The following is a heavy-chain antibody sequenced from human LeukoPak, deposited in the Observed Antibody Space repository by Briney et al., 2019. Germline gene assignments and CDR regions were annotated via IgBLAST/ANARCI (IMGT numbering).Heavy chain of an antibody. CDR2: IKSKTNCETT. Sequence: GGSLRLSCAASGITFSNTWMSWVRQAPGKGLEWVGRIKSKTNCETTDYAAPVKGRFTISRDDSKSTVYMQMNSMKTEDTAVYYCTTDLYYDSSGYSYDAFDIWGQGTMVTVSS. V-gene: IGHV3-15*01. D-gene: IGHD3-22*01. J-gene: IGHJ3*02. CDR1: GITFSNTW. CDR3: TTDLYYDSSGYSYDAFDI.